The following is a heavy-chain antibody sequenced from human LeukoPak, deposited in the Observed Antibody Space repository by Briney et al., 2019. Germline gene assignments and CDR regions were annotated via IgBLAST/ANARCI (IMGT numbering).Heavy chain of an antibody. D-gene: IGHD3-3*01. CDR2: IYYSGST. J-gene: IGHJ4*02. CDR1: GVSINSGGYS. CDR3: ARESGVYYDFWSGYYTTPGEDY. Sequence: SETLSLTCAVSGVSINSGGYSWSWIRQPPGKGLEWIGYIYYSGSTYYNPSLKSRVTISIDRSKNQFSLKLSSVTAADTVVYYCARESGVYYDFWSGYYTTPGEDYWGQGTLVTVSS. V-gene: IGHV4-30-4*07.